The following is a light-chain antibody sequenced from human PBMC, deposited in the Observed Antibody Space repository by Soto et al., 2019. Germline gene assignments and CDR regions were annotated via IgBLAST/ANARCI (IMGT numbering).Light chain of an antibody. CDR2: DAS. V-gene: IGKV1-5*01. Sequence: DIQMHQSPSTLSASVGASLTITGRASQSISSWLAWYQQKPGKAHKLLIYDASSLESGVPSRFSGSGSGTEFTLTISSLQPDEFATYYCQHYNSYSEAVGQGTKVDIK. J-gene: IGKJ1*01. CDR3: QHYNSYSEA. CDR1: QSISSW.